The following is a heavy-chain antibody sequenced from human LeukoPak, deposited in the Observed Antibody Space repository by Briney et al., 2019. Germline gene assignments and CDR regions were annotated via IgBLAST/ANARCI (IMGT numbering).Heavy chain of an antibody. V-gene: IGHV3-33*01. CDR1: GLTFRLYG. CDR3: ASRVVVVHDAFDI. CDR2: ILNDGSNQ. Sequence: GGSLRLSCAASGLTFRLYGMHWVRQAPGKGLEWVAVILNDGSNQYYADSVKGRFTVSRDNSKNTVFLQVNSLRADDTAVYYCASRVVVVHDAFDIWGQGTMVTVSS. D-gene: IGHD2-15*01. J-gene: IGHJ3*02.